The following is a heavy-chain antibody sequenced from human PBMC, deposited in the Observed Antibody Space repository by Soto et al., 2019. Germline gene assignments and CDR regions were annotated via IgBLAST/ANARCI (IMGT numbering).Heavy chain of an antibody. Sequence: GGSLRLSCAASGFTVSGSYMSWVRQAPGKGLEWVSVIYGGGSTYYADSVKGRFTISRDNFKNTLYVQMNSLSAEDTALYYCAKDRPRRTSGYFFDYWGQGKPVTVSS. CDR1: GFTVSGSY. J-gene: IGHJ4*02. CDR2: IYGGGST. D-gene: IGHD1-1*01. CDR3: AKDRPRRTSGYFFDY. V-gene: IGHV3-66*01.